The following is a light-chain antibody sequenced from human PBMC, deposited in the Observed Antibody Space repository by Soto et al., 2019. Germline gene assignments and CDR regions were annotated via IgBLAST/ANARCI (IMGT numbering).Light chain of an antibody. Sequence: HWTQSPSSLSASVGHRVTITSQASQNTSNYLNWYQQKPGKAPKLLIYDASNLETGVPSRFSGSGSGTDFNLTISSLQPEDIATYSCQQYDSHSRTFGQGTKVDIK. CDR2: DAS. CDR3: QQYDSHSRT. J-gene: IGKJ1*01. CDR1: QNTSNY. V-gene: IGKV1-33*01.